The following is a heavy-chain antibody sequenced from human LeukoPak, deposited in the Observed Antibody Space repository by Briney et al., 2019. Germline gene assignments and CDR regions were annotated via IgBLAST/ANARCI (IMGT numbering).Heavy chain of an antibody. V-gene: IGHV4-39*07. D-gene: IGHD3-10*01. J-gene: IGHJ6*02. CDR3: ANPFTRDYYGSGSYGYYYGMDV. CDR1: GGSISSSSYY. Sequence: SETLSLTCTVSGGSISSSSYYWGWIRQPPGKGLEWIGSIYYSGSTYYNPSLKSRVTISVDTSKNQFSLKLSSVTAADTAVYYCANPFTRDYYGSGSYGYYYGMDVWGQGTTVTVSS. CDR2: IYYSGST.